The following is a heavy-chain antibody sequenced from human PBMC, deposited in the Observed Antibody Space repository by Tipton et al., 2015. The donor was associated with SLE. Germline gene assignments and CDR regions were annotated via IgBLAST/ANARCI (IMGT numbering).Heavy chain of an antibody. CDR3: ARGPFGYSSSWYGYFQH. D-gene: IGHD6-13*01. V-gene: IGHV3-21*03. Sequence: SLRLSCAASGFTFSSYAMHWVRQAPGRGLEWVSSISSSGSYIYYADSVKGRFTISRDNAKNSLYLQMNSLRAEDTAVYYCARGPFGYSSSWYGYFQHWGQGTLVTVSS. J-gene: IGHJ1*01. CDR2: ISSSGSYI. CDR1: GFTFSSYA.